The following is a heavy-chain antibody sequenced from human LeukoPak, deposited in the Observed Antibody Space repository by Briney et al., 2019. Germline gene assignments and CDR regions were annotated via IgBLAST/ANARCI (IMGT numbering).Heavy chain of an antibody. V-gene: IGHV1-69*13. CDR3: ASGPLGGTSFDP. J-gene: IGHJ5*02. CDR2: IIPIFDTA. Sequence: ASVKVSCKASGGTFSSYAISWVRQAPGQGLEWMGGIIPIFDTANYAQKFQGRVTITADESTSTAYMELSSLRSEDTAVYYCASGPLGGTSFDPWGQGTLVTVSS. D-gene: IGHD2-2*01. CDR1: GGTFSSYA.